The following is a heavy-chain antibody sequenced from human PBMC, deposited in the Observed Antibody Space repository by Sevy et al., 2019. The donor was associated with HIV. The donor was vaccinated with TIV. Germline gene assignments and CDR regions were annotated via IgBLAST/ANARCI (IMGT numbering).Heavy chain of an antibody. CDR1: GLTFTTTG. D-gene: IGHD3-16*01. J-gene: IGHJ4*02. V-gene: IGHV3-23*01. CDR3: AGGDTTMITDLDY. Sequence: GGSLRLSCAASGLTFTTTGMSWVRQAPGKGLEWDAGVTSDGATYYADSVRDRFTVSRDNSKNTLYLQLNSLRADDTSAFYCAGGDTTMITDLDYWGQGTLVTVSS. CDR2: VTSDGAT.